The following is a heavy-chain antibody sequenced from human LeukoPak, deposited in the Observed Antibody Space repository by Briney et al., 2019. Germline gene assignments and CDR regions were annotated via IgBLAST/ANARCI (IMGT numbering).Heavy chain of an antibody. J-gene: IGHJ4*02. D-gene: IGHD6-19*01. CDR2: IYYSGST. Sequence: SETLSLTCTVSGGSISSYYWSWIRQPPGKGLEWIGYIYYSGSTNYNPSLKSRVTISVDTSKNQFSLKLSSVTAADTAVYYCARGQGRGSGWCGVDYWGQGTLVTVSS. CDR1: GGSISSYY. V-gene: IGHV4-59*01. CDR3: ARGQGRGSGWCGVDY.